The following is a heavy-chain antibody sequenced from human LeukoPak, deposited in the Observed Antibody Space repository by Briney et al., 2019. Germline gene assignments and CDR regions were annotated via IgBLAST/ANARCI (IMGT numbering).Heavy chain of an antibody. CDR3: ATRGVLRFLEWLSPPYYYYGMDV. Sequence: ASVKVSCKVSGYTLTELSMHWVRQAPGKGLEWMGDFDPEDGETIYAQKFQGRVTMTEDTSTDTAYMELSSLRSEDTAVYYCATRGVLRFLEWLSPPYYYYGMDVWGQGTTVTVSS. V-gene: IGHV1-24*01. D-gene: IGHD3-3*01. J-gene: IGHJ6*02. CDR1: GYTLTELS. CDR2: FDPEDGET.